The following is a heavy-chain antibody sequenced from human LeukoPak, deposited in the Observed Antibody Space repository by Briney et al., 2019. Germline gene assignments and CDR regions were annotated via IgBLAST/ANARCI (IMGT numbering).Heavy chain of an antibody. V-gene: IGHV4-59*01. CDR1: GGSISSYY. J-gene: IGHJ2*01. CDR2: IYYSGST. D-gene: IGHD2-2*02. Sequence: SETLSLTCTVSGGSISSYYWSWIRQPPGKGLEWIGYIYYSGSTNYNPSLKSRVTISVDTSKNQFSLKLSSVTAADTAVYYCARPRYCSSTSCYRLGYFDLWGRGTLVTVSS. CDR3: ARPRYCSSTSCYRLGYFDL.